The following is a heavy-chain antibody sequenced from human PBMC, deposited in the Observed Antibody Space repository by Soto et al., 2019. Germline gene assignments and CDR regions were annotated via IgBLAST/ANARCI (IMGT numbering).Heavy chain of an antibody. CDR1: GYTFTGYY. D-gene: IGHD2-21*02. Sequence: QVQLVQSGAEVKKPGASVKVSCKASGYTFTGYYMHWVRQAPGQGLEWMGWIKPNSGGTNYAQKFQGWVTMTRDTSISTAYMELSRLRSDDTAVYYCARNAVAGDWGYYFDYWGQGTLVTVSS. V-gene: IGHV1-2*04. CDR3: ARNAVAGDWGYYFDY. J-gene: IGHJ4*02. CDR2: IKPNSGGT.